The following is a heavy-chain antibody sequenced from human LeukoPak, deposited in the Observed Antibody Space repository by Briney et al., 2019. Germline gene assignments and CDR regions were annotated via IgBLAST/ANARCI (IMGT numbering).Heavy chain of an antibody. Sequence: ASVRVSCKSSGFTFTDHYIHGVRQGPGQGREWMGYIGPHSTFTSSPQEFQGRVTMTRDASMSTAYMELTRLTSDDTAVYYCVREGEGPLSKDFDYWGQGTLVTVSS. CDR1: GFTFTDHY. CDR3: VREGEGPLSKDFDY. J-gene: IGHJ4*02. CDR2: IGPHSTFT. V-gene: IGHV1-2*02. D-gene: IGHD2/OR15-2a*01.